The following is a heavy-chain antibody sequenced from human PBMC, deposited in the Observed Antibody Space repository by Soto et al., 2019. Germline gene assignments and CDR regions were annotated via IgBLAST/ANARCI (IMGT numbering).Heavy chain of an antibody. D-gene: IGHD2-2*01. CDR3: ARGGVSSTAPWSGFDY. V-gene: IGHV6-1*01. J-gene: IGHJ4*02. CDR1: GDSVSSNSAA. Sequence: SQTLSLTCAISGDSVSSNSAAWNWIRQSPSRGLEWLGRTYYRSKYYNEYAVSVKSRITINPDTSRNHFSLHLNSVTPDDTAVYYCARGGVSSTAPWSGFDYGGQGTLVTVSS. CDR2: TYYRSKYYN.